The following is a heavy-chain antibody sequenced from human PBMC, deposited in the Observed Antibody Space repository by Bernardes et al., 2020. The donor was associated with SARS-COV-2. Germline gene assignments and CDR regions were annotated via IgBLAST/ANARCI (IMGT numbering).Heavy chain of an antibody. J-gene: IGHJ6*02. CDR3: ARVAIGSALYMDL. Sequence: SESLSLTCTVSGGSISSSNYYWSWVLQPPGKGLEWTGYIYYSGSTYYNPSLKSRIAISLDMSKNQFSLELSSVTAADTAVYYCARVAIGSALYMDLWGQGTTVTVSS. CDR2: IYYSGST. V-gene: IGHV4-30-4*01. D-gene: IGHD3-16*01. CDR1: GGSISSSNYY.